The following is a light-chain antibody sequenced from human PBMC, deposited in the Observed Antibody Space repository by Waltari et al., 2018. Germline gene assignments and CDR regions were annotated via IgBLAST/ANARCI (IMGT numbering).Light chain of an antibody. CDR1: SRDY. CDR3: SSYADNTLV. CDR2: EVS. J-gene: IGLJ3*02. Sequence: QSALTQPPSASGSPGQSVPISCTGTSRDYVSWFQPHPGKAPKLMIYEVSKRPSGVPDRFSGSKSGNTASLTVSGLQADDEAHYYCSSYADNTLVFGGGTKLTVL. V-gene: IGLV2-8*01.